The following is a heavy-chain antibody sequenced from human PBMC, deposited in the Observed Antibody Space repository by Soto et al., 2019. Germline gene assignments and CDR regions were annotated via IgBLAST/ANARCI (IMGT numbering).Heavy chain of an antibody. CDR3: AREGLWFGNPQGWFDQ. CDR2: ISSSSSYI. J-gene: IGHJ5*02. D-gene: IGHD3-10*01. CDR1: GFTFSSYS. V-gene: IGHV3-21*01. Sequence: PGGSLRLSYAASGFTFSSYSMNWVRQAPGKGLEWVSSISSSSSYIYYADSVKGRFTISRDNAKNSLYRQMNSLRAEDTAVYYRAREGLWFGNPQGWFDQGGQGTLVKVST.